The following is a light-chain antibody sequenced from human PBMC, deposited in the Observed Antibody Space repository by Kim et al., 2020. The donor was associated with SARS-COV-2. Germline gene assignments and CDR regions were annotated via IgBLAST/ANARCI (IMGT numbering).Light chain of an antibody. Sequence: QSVTVSCTGTSSDVGGYNSVTGYQQHPGKAPKRMIYDVTKRPSGVPDRFSGSKSGNTASLTISGLQGEDEADYYCCSYAGSYTEVFGGGTQLTVL. V-gene: IGLV2-11*01. CDR3: CSYAGSYTEV. CDR2: DVT. J-gene: IGLJ2*01. CDR1: SSDVGGYNS.